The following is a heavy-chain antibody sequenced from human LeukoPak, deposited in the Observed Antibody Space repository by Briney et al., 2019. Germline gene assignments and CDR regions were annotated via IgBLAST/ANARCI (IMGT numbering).Heavy chain of an antibody. V-gene: IGHV1-69*13. CDR1: GGTFSSYA. J-gene: IGHJ4*02. D-gene: IGHD3-3*01. CDR2: IIPIFGTA. CDR3: ARSSITIFGVAIDLFDY. Sequence: SVKVSCKASGGTFSSYAISWVRQAPGQGLEWIGGIIPIFGTANYAQKFQGRVTITADESTSTAYMELSSLRSEDTAVYYCARSSITIFGVAIDLFDYWGQGTLVTVSS.